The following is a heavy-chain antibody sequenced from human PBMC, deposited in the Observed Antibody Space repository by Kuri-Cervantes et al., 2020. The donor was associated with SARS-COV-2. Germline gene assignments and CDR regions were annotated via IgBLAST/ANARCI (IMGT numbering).Heavy chain of an antibody. J-gene: IGHJ4*02. Sequence: GGSLRLSCAASGFTFSSYAMHWVRQAPGKGLEWVAVISYDGSNKYYADSVKGRFTISRDNAKNTLYLQMNSLRAEDTAVYYCARDWGIDYWGQGTLVTVSS. CDR3: ARDWGIDY. V-gene: IGHV3-30-3*01. D-gene: IGHD3-16*01. CDR1: GFTFSSYA. CDR2: ISYDGSNK.